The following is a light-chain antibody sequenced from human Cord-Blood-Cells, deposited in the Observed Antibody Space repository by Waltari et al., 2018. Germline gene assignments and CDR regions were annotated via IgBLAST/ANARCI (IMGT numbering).Light chain of an antibody. CDR3: QQYYGTPYS. Sequence: DIVMTQSPASLAVSLAERATITCKSSPRGLYSSNNKNYLAWYQQKPGQPPKLLIYWASTRESGFPDRFSGSGSGTDFTLTISSLQAEDVAVYYCQQYYGTPYSFGQGTKLEIK. CDR1: PRGLYSSNNKNY. J-gene: IGKJ2*03. CDR2: WAS. V-gene: IGKV4-1*01.